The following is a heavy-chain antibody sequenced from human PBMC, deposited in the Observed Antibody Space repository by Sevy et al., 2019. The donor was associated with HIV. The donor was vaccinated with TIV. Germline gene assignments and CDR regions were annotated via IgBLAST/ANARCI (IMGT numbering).Heavy chain of an antibody. V-gene: IGHV3-53*01. Sequence: GGSLRLSCAASGFTVSSNYMSWVRQAPGKGLEWVSVVYSVGSKYYADSVKGRLTISRDNSKNTLYLQMDSLRAEDTAVYYCARLYYYYDSSGYPTDYCGQGTLVTVSS. D-gene: IGHD3-22*01. CDR1: GFTVSSNY. J-gene: IGHJ4*02. CDR3: ARLYYYYDSSGYPTDY. CDR2: VYSVGSK.